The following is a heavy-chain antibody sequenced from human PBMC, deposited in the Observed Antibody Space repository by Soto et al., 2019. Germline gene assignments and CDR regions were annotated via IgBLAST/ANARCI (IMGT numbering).Heavy chain of an antibody. D-gene: IGHD2-2*01. CDR3: ARTLAYCSSTSCYAPCFDS. V-gene: IGHV6-1*01. J-gene: IGHJ5*01. CDR1: GDSVSSNSVA. Sequence: SQTLSLTCAISGDSVSSNSVAWKWIRQSPSRGLEWLGWTYYRSKWYNDYAVSVKSRITINPDTSKNQFSLQLNSVTPEDTAVYVCARTLAYCSSTSCYAPCFDSWGQGTLVTVSS. CDR2: TYYRSKWYN.